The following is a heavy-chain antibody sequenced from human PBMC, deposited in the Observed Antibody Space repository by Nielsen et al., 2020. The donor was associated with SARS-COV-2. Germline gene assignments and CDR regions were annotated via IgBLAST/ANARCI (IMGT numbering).Heavy chain of an antibody. Sequence: GESLKISCAASGFTFSTYWIHWVRQAPGKGLVWVSRIKSDGSGTRYADSVEGRFTISRDNAKNTLYLQMNSLRAEDTAVYYCANIREYIDYWGQGTLVTVSS. D-gene: IGHD5-12*01. CDR2: IKSDGSGT. CDR3: ANIREYIDY. J-gene: IGHJ4*02. CDR1: GFTFSTYW. V-gene: IGHV3-74*01.